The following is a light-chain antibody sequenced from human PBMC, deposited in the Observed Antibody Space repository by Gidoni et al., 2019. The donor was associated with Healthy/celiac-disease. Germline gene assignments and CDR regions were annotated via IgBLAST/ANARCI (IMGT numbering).Light chain of an antibody. CDR1: QGISSA. CDR2: DAS. V-gene: IGKV1-13*02. Sequence: AIQLTQSPSSLSASVGDRVTITCRASQGISSALAWYQQKPGKAPKLLIYDASSLESGVPSRFSGSGSGTDFTLTISSLQPEVFATYYCQQFNSYPHGYTFGQGTKLEIK. J-gene: IGKJ2*01. CDR3: QQFNSYPHGYT.